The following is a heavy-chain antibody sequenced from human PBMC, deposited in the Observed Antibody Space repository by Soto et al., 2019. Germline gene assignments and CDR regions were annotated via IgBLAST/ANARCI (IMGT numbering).Heavy chain of an antibody. Sequence: VDSLQVSCKASGYSFTGYYMHWVRQAPGQGLEWMGWINPNSGGTNYAQKFQGRVTMTRDTSISTAYMELSRLRSDDTAVYYCARDWREYEVWSGYYTGPIDDWGQGTLVTV. CDR2: INPNSGGT. J-gene: IGHJ4*02. CDR3: ARDWREYEVWSGYYTGPIDD. CDR1: GYSFTGYY. V-gene: IGHV1-2*02. D-gene: IGHD3-3*01.